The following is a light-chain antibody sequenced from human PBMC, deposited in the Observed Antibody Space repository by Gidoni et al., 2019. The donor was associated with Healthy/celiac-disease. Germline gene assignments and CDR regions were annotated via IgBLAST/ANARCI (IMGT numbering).Light chain of an antibody. CDR3: QQFNSYPWT. Sequence: AIQLTQSPSSLSASVGDRVTITSRASQGISSALAWYQQKPGKAPKLLIYDASSLESGVPSRFSGSGSGTDFTRTISSLQPEDFATYYCQQFNSYPWTFGQGTKVEIK. V-gene: IGKV1-13*02. J-gene: IGKJ1*01. CDR1: QGISSA. CDR2: DAS.